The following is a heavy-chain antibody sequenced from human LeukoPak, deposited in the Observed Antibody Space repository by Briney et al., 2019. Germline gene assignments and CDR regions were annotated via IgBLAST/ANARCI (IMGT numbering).Heavy chain of an antibody. Sequence: GSLRLFCSASGITFSRYSISWVRQAPGKGLEWVSAISGSGGSTYYADSVKGRFTISRDNSKNTLYLQMNSLRAEDTAVYYCAKGDSSGLTSVYWGQGTLVTVSS. V-gene: IGHV3-23*01. CDR3: AKGDSSGLTSVY. CDR1: GITFSRYS. CDR2: ISGSGGST. D-gene: IGHD3-22*01. J-gene: IGHJ4*02.